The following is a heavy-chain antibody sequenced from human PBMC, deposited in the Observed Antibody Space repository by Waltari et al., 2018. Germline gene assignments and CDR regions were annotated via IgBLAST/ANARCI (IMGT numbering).Heavy chain of an antibody. J-gene: IGHJ4*02. V-gene: IGHV3-73*02. CDR1: GFTFSGSA. D-gene: IGHD4-17*01. Sequence: EVQLVESGGGLVQPGGSLKLSCAASGFTFSGSAMHWVRQASGKGLEGVGRIRSKANSYATAYAASVKGRFTISRDDSKNTAYLQMNSLKTEDTAVYYCTRLSDGDYFHWGQGTLVTVSS. CDR3: TRLSDGDYFH. CDR2: IRSKANSYAT.